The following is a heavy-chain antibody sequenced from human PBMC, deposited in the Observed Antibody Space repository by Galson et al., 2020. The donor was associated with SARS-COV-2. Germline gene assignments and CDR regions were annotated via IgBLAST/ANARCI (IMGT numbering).Heavy chain of an antibody. J-gene: IGHJ6*03. CDR2: ISAYNGNT. D-gene: IGHD3-3*01. CDR3: ARSDGITIFGVVIMSTDYYYMDV. Sequence: ASVKVSCKASGYTFTSYGISWVRQAPGQGLEWMGWISAYNGNTNYAQKLQGRVTMTTDTSTSTAYMELRSLRSDDMAVYYCARSDGITIFGVVIMSTDYYYMDVWGKGTTVTVSS. V-gene: IGHV1-18*03. CDR1: GYTFTSYG.